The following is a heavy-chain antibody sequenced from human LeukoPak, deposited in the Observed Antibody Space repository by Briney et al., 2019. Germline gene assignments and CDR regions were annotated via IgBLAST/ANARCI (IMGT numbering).Heavy chain of an antibody. CDR1: GCTFRNYA. CDR3: ARGGPNWNPGDY. J-gene: IGHJ4*02. Sequence: GGSLRLSCEASGCTFRNYAMHAVRPAPGKGLEWVAVISFDGRKKDTADSVKGRFTISRDNSKNTLYLQMSSLRGEDTAVYYCARGGPNWNPGDYWGQGTLVTVSS. V-gene: IGHV3-30*04. D-gene: IGHD1-20*01. CDR2: ISFDGRKK.